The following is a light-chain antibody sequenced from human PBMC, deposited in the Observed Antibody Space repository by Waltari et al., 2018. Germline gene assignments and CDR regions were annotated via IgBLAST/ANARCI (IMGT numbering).Light chain of an antibody. CDR2: GKN. CDR1: SLRTYY. Sequence: SSELTQDPAVSVALGQTFRITCQGASLRTYYVSWFHQKPGQAPALVIYGKNNRPSGIPDRFSASSSGSTASLTIIGAQAEDEADYYCHSRDSSGDVVIGGGTKLTVV. V-gene: IGLV3-19*01. J-gene: IGLJ2*01. CDR3: HSRDSSGDVV.